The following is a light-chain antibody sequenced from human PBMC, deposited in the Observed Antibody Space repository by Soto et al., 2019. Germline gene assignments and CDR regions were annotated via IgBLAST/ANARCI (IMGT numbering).Light chain of an antibody. CDR2: GAS. CDR3: QQYASSPWT. CDR1: QSVSSSY. J-gene: IGKJ1*01. Sequence: EVVLTQSPGTLSLSQGERATLSCRASQSVSSSYLAWYQHKPGQAPRLLIYGASSRATGVPDRISGSGSGTDFALTINRLEAEDFAVYYCQQYASSPWTFGQGTKVDIK. V-gene: IGKV3-20*01.